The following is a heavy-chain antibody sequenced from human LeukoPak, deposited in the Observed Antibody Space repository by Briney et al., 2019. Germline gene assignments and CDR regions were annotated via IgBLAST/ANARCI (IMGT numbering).Heavy chain of an antibody. CDR1: GGSFSGFY. Sequence: PSETLSLTCTVYGGSFSGFYWSWIRQPPGKGLESIGEINHSGSTSYHPSLKSRVSISLDTSKNHVSLNLYSLTAADTAVYYCAGGPLRSGIPGGQWARGQGNL. CDR2: INHSGST. D-gene: IGHD3-10*01. CDR3: AGGPLRSGIPGGQWA. J-gene: IGHJ4*01. V-gene: IGHV4-34*01.